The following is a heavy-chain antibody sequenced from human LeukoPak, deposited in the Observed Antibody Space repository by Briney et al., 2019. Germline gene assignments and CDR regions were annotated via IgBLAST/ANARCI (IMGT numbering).Heavy chain of an antibody. V-gene: IGHV1-18*01. CDR2: ISAYNGNT. Sequence: GASVKVSCKASGYTFTSYGISWVRQAPGQGLEWMGWISAYNGNTNYAQKLQGRVTMTTDTSTSTAYMELRSLRSDDTAMYYCARDYCSGGSCYGFDPWGQGTLVTVSS. D-gene: IGHD2-15*01. CDR3: ARDYCSGGSCYGFDP. CDR1: GYTFTSYG. J-gene: IGHJ5*02.